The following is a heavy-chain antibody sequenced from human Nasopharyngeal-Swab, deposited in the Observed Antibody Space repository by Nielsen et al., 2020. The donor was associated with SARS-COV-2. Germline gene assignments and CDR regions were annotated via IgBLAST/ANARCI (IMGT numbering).Heavy chain of an antibody. CDR1: RMMFSDYE. CDR2: ISSSGSTT. CDR3: ARLGTESYHYYSLDV. V-gene: IGHV3-48*03. D-gene: IGHD1-1*01. Sequence: GGSLRLSCEASRMMFSDYEMNWVRQAPGKGLEWVSYISSSGSTTYYADSVKGRFTISRDNTKNSLFLQMNSLRAEDTAVYYCARLGTESYHYYSLDVWGQGTTVTVSS. J-gene: IGHJ6*02.